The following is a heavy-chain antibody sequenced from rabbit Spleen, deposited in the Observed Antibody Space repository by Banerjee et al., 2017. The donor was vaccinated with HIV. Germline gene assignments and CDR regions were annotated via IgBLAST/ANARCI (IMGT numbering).Heavy chain of an antibody. CDR2: IRAGDGVA. CDR1: GFSFSNSYW. CDR3: ARDNGNGRTGDFLDL. J-gene: IGHJ3*01. D-gene: IGHD5-1*01. Sequence: QEQLVESGGGLVQPEGSLTLTCTASGFSFSNSYWIYWVRQAPGKGLEWIGCIRAGDGVAYYASWVNGRFTISKTSSTVDLKMTSLTAADTATCFCARDNGNGRTGDFLDLWGPGTLVTVS. V-gene: IGHV1S45*01.